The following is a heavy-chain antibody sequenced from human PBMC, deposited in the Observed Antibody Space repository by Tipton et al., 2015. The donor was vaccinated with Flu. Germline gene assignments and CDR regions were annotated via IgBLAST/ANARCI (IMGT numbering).Heavy chain of an antibody. D-gene: IGHD5-24*01. V-gene: IGHV3-7*01. J-gene: IGHJ4*02. CDR3: ARAGWRGYNSRAS. Sequence: SLRLSCAASGFAFSIDWMSWVRQAPGKGLEWVANIKEDGSQKYYVDSVRGRFTISRDNGKSLVYLQMDSLRVEDTATYYCARAGWRGYNSRASWGQGTQVIVSS. CDR2: IKEDGSQK. CDR1: GFAFSIDW.